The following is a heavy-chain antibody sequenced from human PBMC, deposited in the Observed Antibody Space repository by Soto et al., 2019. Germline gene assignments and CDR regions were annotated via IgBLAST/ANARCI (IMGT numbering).Heavy chain of an antibody. Sequence: QVQLMQSGAEVRKPGSSVTVSCKASGGTFSSNPISWVRQAPGKGLEWIGYIYYNGRTEYNPSLETRVTLSADTSKHQFSLKLTSVTAADTAVYYCARGGAYCSGDCPPYYFDYWGQGSLVTVSS. CDR2: IYYNGRT. J-gene: IGHJ4*02. V-gene: IGHV4-59*07. CDR3: ARGGAYCSGDCPPYYFDY. D-gene: IGHD2-21*02. CDR1: GGTFSSNP.